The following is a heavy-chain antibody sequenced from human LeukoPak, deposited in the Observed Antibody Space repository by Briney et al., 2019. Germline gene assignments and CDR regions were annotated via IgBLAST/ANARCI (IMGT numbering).Heavy chain of an antibody. CDR2: IYYSGST. J-gene: IGHJ5*02. D-gene: IGHD5-12*01. V-gene: IGHV4-59*01. CDR3: ARSQWLRVGNWFDP. Sequence: SETLSLTCTVSGGSISSYYWSWIRQPPGKGLEWIGYIYYSGSTNYNPSLKSRVTISVDTSKNQFSLKLSSVTAADTAVYYCARSQWLRVGNWFDPWGQGTLVTVSS. CDR1: GGSISSYY.